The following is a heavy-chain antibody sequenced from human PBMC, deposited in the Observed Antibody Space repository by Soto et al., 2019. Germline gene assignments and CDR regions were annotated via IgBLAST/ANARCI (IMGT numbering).Heavy chain of an antibody. CDR1: GGSISSGGYS. Sequence: PSETLSLTCAVSGGSISSGGYSWSWIRQPPGKGLEWIGYIYHSGSTYYNPSLKSRVTISVDRSKNQFSLKLSSVTAADTAVYYCARGVTARSGYYPLYYYYGMDVWGQGTTVTVSS. V-gene: IGHV4-30-2*01. CDR2: IYHSGST. CDR3: ARGVTARSGYYPLYYYYGMDV. D-gene: IGHD3-3*01. J-gene: IGHJ6*02.